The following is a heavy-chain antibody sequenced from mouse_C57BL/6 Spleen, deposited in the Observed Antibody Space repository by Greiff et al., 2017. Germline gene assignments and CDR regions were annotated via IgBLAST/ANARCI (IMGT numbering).Heavy chain of an antibody. J-gene: IGHJ4*01. CDR3: AKDYDGSMDY. D-gene: IGHD2-4*01. CDR2: INPSSGYT. V-gene: IGHV1-7*01. Sequence: QVQLQQSGAELAKPGASVKLSCKASGYTFTSYWMHWVKQRPGQGLEWIGYINPSSGYTKYNQKFKDKATLTADKSPSTAYMQLSSLTYEDSAVYYCAKDYDGSMDYWGQGTSVTVSS. CDR1: GYTFTSYW.